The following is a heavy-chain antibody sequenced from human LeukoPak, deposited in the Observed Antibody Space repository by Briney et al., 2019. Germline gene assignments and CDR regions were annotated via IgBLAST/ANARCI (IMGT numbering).Heavy chain of an antibody. CDR2: ISDSGGST. Sequence: GGSLRLSCAVFGITLSNYGMSWVRQAPGKGLEWVAGISDSGGSTRYADSVKGRFTISRDNPKNTLYLQMNSLRVEDTAVYFCAKRGVVIRVILVGFHKQAYYFDSWGQGALVTVSS. CDR1: GITLSNYG. CDR3: AKRGVVIRVILVGFHKQAYYFDS. V-gene: IGHV3-23*01. D-gene: IGHD3-22*01. J-gene: IGHJ4*02.